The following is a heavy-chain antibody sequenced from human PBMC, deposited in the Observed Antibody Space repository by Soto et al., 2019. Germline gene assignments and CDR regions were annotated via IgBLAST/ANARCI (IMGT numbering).Heavy chain of an antibody. CDR3: ARRYGCSLDY. CDR1: GGSISSYY. D-gene: IGHD4-17*01. J-gene: IGHJ4*02. CDR2: IYYSGST. Sequence: QVQLQESGPGLVKPSETLSLTCTVSGGSISSYYWSWIRQPPGKGLEWIGYIYYSGSTNYNPSLKSRVTISVDTSKNQFSLKLSSVTAADTAVYYCARRYGCSLDYWGQGTLVTVSS. V-gene: IGHV4-59*08.